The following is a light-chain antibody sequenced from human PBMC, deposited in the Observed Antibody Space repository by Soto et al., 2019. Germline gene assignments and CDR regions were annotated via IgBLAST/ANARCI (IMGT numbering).Light chain of an antibody. J-gene: IGKJ4*01. CDR1: QSVSSW. Sequence: DIQMTQSPSILSASVGGRVTITCRAIQSVSSWLAWYQQRPGQAPKLLIYDASTLTSGVPSRFSGSGSGTDFTLTISSLQAEDVAVYYCQHYYNLPLTFGGGTKVDIK. CDR3: QHYYNLPLT. CDR2: DAS. V-gene: IGKV1-5*01.